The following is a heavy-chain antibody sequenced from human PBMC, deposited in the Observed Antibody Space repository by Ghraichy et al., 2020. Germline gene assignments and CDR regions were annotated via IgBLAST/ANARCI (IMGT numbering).Heavy chain of an antibody. D-gene: IGHD6-19*01. J-gene: IGHJ4*02. V-gene: IGHV3-30*18. Sequence: GGSLRLSCAASGFTFSSYGMHWVRQAPGKGLEWVAVISYDGSNKYYADSVKGRFTISRDNSKNTLYLQMNSLRAEDTAVYYCVKVGYSSGWFYFDYWGQGTLVTVSS. CDR3: VKVGYSSGWFYFDY. CDR2: ISYDGSNK. CDR1: GFTFSSYG.